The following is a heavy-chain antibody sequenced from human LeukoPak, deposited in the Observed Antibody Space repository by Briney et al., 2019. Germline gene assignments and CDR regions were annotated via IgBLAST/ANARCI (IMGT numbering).Heavy chain of an antibody. J-gene: IGHJ4*02. CDR3: ARDLLSYQNLDY. CDR2: INPNSSGT. Sequence: ASVKVSCKASGYTFTGYYMHWVRQAPGQGLEWMGWINPNSSGTNYAQKFQGRVTMTRDTSISTAYMELSRLRSDDTAVYYCARDLLSYQNLDYWGQGTLVTVSS. CDR1: GYTFTGYY. V-gene: IGHV1-2*02. D-gene: IGHD2-2*01.